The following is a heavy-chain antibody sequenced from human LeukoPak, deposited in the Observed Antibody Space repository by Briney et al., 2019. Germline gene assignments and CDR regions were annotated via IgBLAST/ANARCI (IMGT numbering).Heavy chain of an antibody. D-gene: IGHD3-22*01. Sequence: SETLSLTCTVSGGSISSYYWSWIRQPPGKGLEWIGYIYYSGSTNYNPSLKSRVTISVDTSKNQFSLKLSSVTAADTAVYYCASLVTRGYYDSSGRRIDAFDIWCQGTMVTVSS. J-gene: IGHJ3*02. CDR3: ASLVTRGYYDSSGRRIDAFDI. CDR2: IYYSGST. CDR1: GGSISSYY. V-gene: IGHV4-59*01.